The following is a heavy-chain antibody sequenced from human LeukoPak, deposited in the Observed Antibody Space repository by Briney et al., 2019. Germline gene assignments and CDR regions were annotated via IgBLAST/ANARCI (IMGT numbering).Heavy chain of an antibody. CDR1: GFTLSSYE. V-gene: IGHV3-48*03. CDR3: ARPRDLTGTTPRPFDP. J-gene: IGHJ5*02. CDR2: ISSSGSTR. Sequence: GGSLRLSCAASGFTLSSYEMNWVRQAPGKGLEWVSYISSSGSTRYYADSVKGRFTISRDNAKNSLYLQVNSLRAEDTAVYYCARPRDLTGTTPRPFDPWGQGTLVTVSS. D-gene: IGHD1-20*01.